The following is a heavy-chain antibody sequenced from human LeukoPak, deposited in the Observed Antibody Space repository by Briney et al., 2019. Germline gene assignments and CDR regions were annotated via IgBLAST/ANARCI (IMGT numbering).Heavy chain of an antibody. CDR3: ARDKRVATPTKYYFDY. CDR1: GYTFTGYY. CDR2: INPNSGGT. J-gene: IGHJ4*02. D-gene: IGHD5-12*01. V-gene: IGHV1-2*02. Sequence: ASVKVSCKASGYTFTGYYMHWVRQAPGQGLEWMGWINPNSGGTNYAQKFQGRVTMTRDTSISTAYMELSRLRSDDTAVYYCARDKRVATPTKYYFDYWGQGTLVTVSS.